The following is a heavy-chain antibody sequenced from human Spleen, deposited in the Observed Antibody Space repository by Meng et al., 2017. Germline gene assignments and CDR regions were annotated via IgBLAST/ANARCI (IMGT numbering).Heavy chain of an antibody. D-gene: IGHD6-19*01. CDR2: IGHSGIT. V-gene: IGHV4-39*01. CDR1: VGSISTSGYY. CDR3: VRSSGWVRTGFDP. J-gene: IGHJ5*02. Sequence: QPQLQESGPGLVKPSEALSLTCSVPVGSISTSGYYWGWIRQPPGKGLEWIGSIGHSGITYYTPSLKRRVTVSIDTSKSQFSLKLTSVTAADTAVYYCVRSSGWVRTGFDPWGQGTLVTVSS.